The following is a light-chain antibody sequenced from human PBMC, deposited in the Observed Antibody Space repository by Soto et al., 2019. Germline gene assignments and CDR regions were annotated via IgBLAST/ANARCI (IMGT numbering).Light chain of an antibody. CDR3: QQYDNLPLT. Sequence: DIQLTQSPSSLSASVGDRVTITCRASQDITTYLNWYQQKPGKAPTVLIYDAFKLEAGVPSRFSGSGSGTDFTLIITSLQPEDIGTYYCQQYDNLPLTFGGGTGVEI. CDR2: DAF. V-gene: IGKV1-33*01. CDR1: QDITTY. J-gene: IGKJ4*01.